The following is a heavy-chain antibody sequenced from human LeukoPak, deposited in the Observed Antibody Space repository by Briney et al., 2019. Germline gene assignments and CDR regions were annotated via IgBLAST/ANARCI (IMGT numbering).Heavy chain of an antibody. Sequence: PSETLSLTCTVSGGSISSYYWSWIRQPPGKGLEWIGYIYYSGSTSYNPSLKSRVTISVDTSKNQFSLKLSSVTAADTAVYYCARGYCSGGSCYSYGWFDPWGQETLVTVSS. CDR3: ARGYCSGGSCYSYGWFDP. CDR1: GGSISSYY. CDR2: IYYSGST. D-gene: IGHD2-15*01. V-gene: IGHV4-59*08. J-gene: IGHJ5*02.